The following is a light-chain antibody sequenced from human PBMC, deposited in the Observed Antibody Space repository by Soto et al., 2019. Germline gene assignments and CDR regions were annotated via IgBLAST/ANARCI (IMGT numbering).Light chain of an antibody. CDR1: QSVTNNY. V-gene: IGKV3-20*01. J-gene: IGKJ1*01. CDR3: HQYASAPRT. Sequence: ALSAGTLSLSPCERAASLCSPSQSVTNNYLAWYQQKPGQAPRLLIDAACTRATGIPERFGGSGSGKDFILIIGRVQPEDVTVYRCHQYASAPRTFGQGTKVDI. CDR2: AAC.